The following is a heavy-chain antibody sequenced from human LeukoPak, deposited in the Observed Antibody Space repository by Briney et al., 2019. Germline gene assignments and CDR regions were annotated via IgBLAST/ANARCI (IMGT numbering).Heavy chain of an antibody. Sequence: AGGSLRLSCAASGFTFSSYSMNWVRQAPGKGLEWVSSISSSSSYIYYADSVKGRFTISRDNAKNSLYLQMNSLRAEDTAVYYCARAPDYGDYKALDYWGQGTLVTVSS. J-gene: IGHJ4*02. V-gene: IGHV3-21*01. CDR1: GFTFSSYS. CDR2: ISSSSSYI. D-gene: IGHD4-17*01. CDR3: ARAPDYGDYKALDY.